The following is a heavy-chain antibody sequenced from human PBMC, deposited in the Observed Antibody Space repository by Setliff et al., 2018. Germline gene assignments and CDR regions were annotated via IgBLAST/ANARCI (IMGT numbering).Heavy chain of an antibody. V-gene: IGHV3-23*01. J-gene: IGHJ6*03. CDR2: ISDTSDST. CDR1: GFTFTTYA. Sequence: SCAASGFTFTTYAMSWVRQAPGKGLEWVSTISDTSDSTYYADSVKGRFTISRDSSKNTLYLQMNSLRAEDTAVYYCAKLRYYYDSSGYYYRFDYFYYYMDV. CDR3: AKLRYYYDSSGYYYRFDYFYYYMDV. D-gene: IGHD3-22*01.